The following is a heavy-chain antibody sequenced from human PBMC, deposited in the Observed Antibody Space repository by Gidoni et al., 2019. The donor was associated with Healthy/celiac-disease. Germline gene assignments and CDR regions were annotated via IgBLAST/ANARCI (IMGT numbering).Heavy chain of an antibody. CDR3: ATRLAWDIVAHYGMDV. Sequence: QVQLQQWCAGRLKPSETLSLTCAVYGGSFSGYYWRWIRQPPGKGLEWIGESNHSGSTNYNPSLKSRVTISVDTSKNQFSLKLSSVTAADTAVYYCATRLAWDIVAHYGMDVWGQGTTVTVSS. J-gene: IGHJ6*02. D-gene: IGHD5-12*01. CDR1: GGSFSGYY. V-gene: IGHV4-34*01. CDR2: SNHSGST.